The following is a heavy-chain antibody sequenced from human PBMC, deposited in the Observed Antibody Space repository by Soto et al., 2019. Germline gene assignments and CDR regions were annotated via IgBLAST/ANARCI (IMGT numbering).Heavy chain of an antibody. CDR3: PRVPDY. Sequence: SETLSLTCAVSGGSISSGGYSWSWIRQPPGKGLEWIGYIYHSGSTYYNPSLKSRVTISVDRSKNQFSLKLSSVTAADTAVYYRPRVPDYSGQGTLVPVSS. CDR2: IYHSGST. J-gene: IGHJ4*02. CDR1: GGSISSGGYS. V-gene: IGHV4-30-2*01.